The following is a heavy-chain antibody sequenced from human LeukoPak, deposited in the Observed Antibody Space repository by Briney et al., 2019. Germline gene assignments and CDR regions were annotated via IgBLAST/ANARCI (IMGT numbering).Heavy chain of an antibody. CDR3: ARAFNPPPLFDVFYI. CDR1: GGSISSYY. CDR2: INHSGST. Sequence: PSETLSLTCTASGGSISSYYWSWIRQPPGKGLEWIGEINHSGSTNYNPSLKSRVTISVDASKNQFSLKLSSVTAADTAVYYCARAFNPPPLFDVFYIGAKG. V-gene: IGHV4-34*01. J-gene: IGHJ3*02.